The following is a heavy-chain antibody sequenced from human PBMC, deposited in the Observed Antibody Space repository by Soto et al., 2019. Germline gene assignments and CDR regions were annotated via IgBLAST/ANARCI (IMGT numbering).Heavy chain of an antibody. CDR2: IYYSGRT. V-gene: IGHV4-59*01. Sequence: SETLSLTCTVSGGSISPYYWSWIRQPPGKGLGWIGFIYYSGRTSYNPSLKSRVTISVDTSKNQFSLNLSSVTAADTAVYYCARDLRFQGHDYADYLGYGMDVWGQGTTVTVSS. CDR1: GGSISPYY. D-gene: IGHD4-17*01. J-gene: IGHJ6*02. CDR3: ARDLRFQGHDYADYLGYGMDV.